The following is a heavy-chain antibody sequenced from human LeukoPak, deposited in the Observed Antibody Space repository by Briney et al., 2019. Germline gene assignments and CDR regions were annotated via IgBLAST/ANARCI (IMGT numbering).Heavy chain of an antibody. D-gene: IGHD3-3*01. Sequence: SGGSLRLSCAASGFTFSSYGMHWVRQAPGKGLEWVAVISYDGSNKYYADSVKGRFTISRDNSKNTLYLQMNSLRAEDTAVYYCAKDFVTIFGVVIIQPPNFDYWGQGTLVTVSS. V-gene: IGHV3-30*18. CDR1: GFTFSSYG. J-gene: IGHJ4*02. CDR2: ISYDGSNK. CDR3: AKDFVTIFGVVIIQPPNFDY.